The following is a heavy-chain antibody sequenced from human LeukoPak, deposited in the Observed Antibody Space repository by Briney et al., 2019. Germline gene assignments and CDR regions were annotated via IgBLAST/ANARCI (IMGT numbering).Heavy chain of an antibody. CDR3: AKSLLRPGY. Sequence: PGGSLRLSCAASGFTFSSYGMHWVRQAPGKGLEWVAVISYDGSNKYYADSVKGRFTISRDNSKNTLYLQMNSLRAEDTAVYYCAKSLLRPGYWGQGTLVTVSS. D-gene: IGHD3-3*01. J-gene: IGHJ4*02. CDR2: ISYDGSNK. CDR1: GFTFSSYG. V-gene: IGHV3-30*18.